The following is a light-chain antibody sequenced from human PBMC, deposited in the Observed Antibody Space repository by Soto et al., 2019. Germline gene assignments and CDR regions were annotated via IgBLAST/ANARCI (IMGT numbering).Light chain of an antibody. J-gene: IGLJ2*01. CDR3: SSYINYSTLV. Sequence: QSVLTQPASVSGSPGQSITISCTGTSSDVGTYNYVSWYQQHPGKAPKLMIYEVSNRPLGVSNRFSGSKSGNTASLTISGLQAEDEADYYCSSYINYSTLVFGGGTKLTVL. CDR1: SSDVGTYNY. CDR2: EVS. V-gene: IGLV2-14*01.